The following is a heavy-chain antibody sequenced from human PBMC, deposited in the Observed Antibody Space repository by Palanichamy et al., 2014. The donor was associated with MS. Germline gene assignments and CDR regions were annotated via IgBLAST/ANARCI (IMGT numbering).Heavy chain of an antibody. J-gene: IGHJ4*02. CDR3: ARLTYDSSGYFRTLFDY. V-gene: IGHV5-51*01. Sequence: EVQLVQSGAEVKKPGESLKIFCKGSGYSFTSYWIGWVRQMPGKGLEWMGIIYPGDSDTRYSPSFQGQVTISADKSISTAYLHWSSLTASDTAMYYCARLTYDSSGYFRTLFDYWGQGTPVTVSS. CDR1: GYSFTSYW. CDR2: IYPGDSDT. D-gene: IGHD3-22*01.